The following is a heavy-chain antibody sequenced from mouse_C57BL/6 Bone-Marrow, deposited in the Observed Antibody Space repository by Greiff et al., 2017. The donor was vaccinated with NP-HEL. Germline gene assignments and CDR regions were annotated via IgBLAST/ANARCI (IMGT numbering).Heavy chain of an antibody. Sequence: VQLQQPGAELVMPGASVKLSCKASGYTFTSYWMHWVKQRPGQGLEWIGEIDPSDSYTNYNQKFKGKSTLTVDKSSSTAYMQLSSLTSEDSAVYYCANLITTVVATVDYYAMDYWGQGTSVTVSS. CDR2: IDPSDSYT. CDR1: GYTFTSYW. CDR3: ANLITTVVATVDYYAMDY. D-gene: IGHD1-1*01. V-gene: IGHV1-69*01. J-gene: IGHJ4*01.